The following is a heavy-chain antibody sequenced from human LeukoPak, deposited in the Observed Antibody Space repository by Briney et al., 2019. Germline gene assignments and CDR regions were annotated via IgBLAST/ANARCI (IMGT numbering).Heavy chain of an antibody. CDR3: ARDRRGSYRAFDI. V-gene: IGHV4-39*07. J-gene: IGHJ3*02. D-gene: IGHD1-26*01. CDR2: IYYSGST. Sequence: PSETLSLTCTVSGGSISSSSYYWGWIRQPPGKGLEWIGSIYYSGSTYYNPSLKSRVTISVDTSKNQFSLKLSSVTAADTAVYYCARDRRGSYRAFDIWGQGTMVTVSS. CDR1: GGSISSSSYY.